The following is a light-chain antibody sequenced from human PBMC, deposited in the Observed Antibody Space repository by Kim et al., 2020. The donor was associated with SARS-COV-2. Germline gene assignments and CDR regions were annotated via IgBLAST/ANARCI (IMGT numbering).Light chain of an antibody. V-gene: IGLV3-21*03. CDR2: DDR. Sequence: AAGTTATITCGGYNVGSKSVHWYQQRSGRAPVLVVYDDRDRPSGIPERFAGSNSVNTATLTINRVEAGDEADYYCQVWDSSNDHVIFGGGTQLTVL. CDR1: NVGSKS. CDR3: QVWDSSNDHVI. J-gene: IGLJ2*01.